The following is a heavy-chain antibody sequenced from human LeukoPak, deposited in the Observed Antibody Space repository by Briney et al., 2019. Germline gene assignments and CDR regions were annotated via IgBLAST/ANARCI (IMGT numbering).Heavy chain of an antibody. CDR1: GGSISSSSYY. CDR3: ARQGYYDINWFDP. J-gene: IGHJ5*02. D-gene: IGHD3-9*01. V-gene: IGHV4-39*01. Sequence: SETLSLTCTVSGGSISSSSYYWGWIRQPPGKGLEWIGSIYYSGSTYYNPSLKSRVTISVDTSKNQLSLKLSSVTAADTAVYYCARQGYYDINWFDPWGQGTLVTVSS. CDR2: IYYSGST.